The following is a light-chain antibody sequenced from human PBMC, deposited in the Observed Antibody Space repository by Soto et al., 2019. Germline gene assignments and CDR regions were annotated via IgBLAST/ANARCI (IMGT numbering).Light chain of an antibody. CDR3: SSYTSNNTLV. J-gene: IGLJ2*01. CDR2: DVN. CDR1: SSDVGGYNY. V-gene: IGLV2-14*01. Sequence: QSALTQPASVSGSPGQSITISCAGTSSDVGGYNYVSWYQQHPGKAPKLIIYDVNDRPSGVSNRFSGSKSVNTASLTISGLRAEDEADYYCSSYTSNNTLVFGGGTKLTV.